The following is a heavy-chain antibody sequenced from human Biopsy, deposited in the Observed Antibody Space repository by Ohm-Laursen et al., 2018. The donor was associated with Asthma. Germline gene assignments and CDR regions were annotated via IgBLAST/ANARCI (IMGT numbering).Heavy chain of an antibody. D-gene: IGHD3-3*01. CDR2: ILSDGGEP. Sequence: SLRLSCAASGFTFRHYALHWVRQAPGKGLEWVAFILSDGGEPSYADSVKGRFSISRDNSKSTVYLQMNSLRAGDTAVYFCAKRRGYSDLTDFDHWGQGTLVTVSS. CDR3: AKRRGYSDLTDFDH. J-gene: IGHJ4*02. V-gene: IGHV3-33*06. CDR1: GFTFRHYA.